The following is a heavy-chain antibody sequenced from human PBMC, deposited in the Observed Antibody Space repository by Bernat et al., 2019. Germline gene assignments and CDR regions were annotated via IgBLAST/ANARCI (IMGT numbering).Heavy chain of an antibody. CDR1: GFTFSSYS. CDR2: ISSSSSYI. CDR3: VRDLRDIVVVVAVPDAFDI. V-gene: IGHV3-21*01. D-gene: IGHD2-15*01. J-gene: IGHJ3*02. Sequence: EVQLVESGGGLVKPGGSLRLSCAASGFTFSSYSMNWVRQAPGKGLEWVSSISSSSSYIYCADSVKGRFTISRDNAKNSLYLQMNSLRAEDTAVYYCVRDLRDIVVVVAVPDAFDIWGQGTMVTVSS.